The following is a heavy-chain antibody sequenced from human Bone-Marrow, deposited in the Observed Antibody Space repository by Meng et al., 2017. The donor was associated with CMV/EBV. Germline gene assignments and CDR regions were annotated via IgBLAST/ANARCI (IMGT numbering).Heavy chain of an antibody. D-gene: IGHD1-26*01. J-gene: IGHJ6*02. CDR3: ARSTSGRLVSSYYYYYGMDV. CDR1: GGSISSYY. V-gene: IGHV4-59*01. Sequence: SETLSLTCTVSGGSISSYYWSWIRQPPGKGLEWIGYIYYSGSTNYNPSLKSRVTISVDTSKNQFPLKLSSVTAADTAVYYCARSTSGRLVSSYYYYYGMDVWGQGTTVTVSS. CDR2: IYYSGST.